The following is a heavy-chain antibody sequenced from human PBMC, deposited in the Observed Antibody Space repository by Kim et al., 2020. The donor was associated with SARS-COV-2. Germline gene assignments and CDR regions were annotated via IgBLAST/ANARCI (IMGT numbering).Heavy chain of an antibody. V-gene: IGHV3-7*01. J-gene: IGHJ3*02. CDR3: ARDAGGENFLTAYYDSLDI. CDR2: IKDDGSKS. Sequence: GGSLRLSCAASGFTFSNYWMTWVRQAPGKGLEWVANIKDDGSKSNYLDSVRGRFTISRDNAKNSLYLQMDSLRVDDTAVYYCARDAGGENFLTAYYDSLDIWGQGTMVTVSS. D-gene: IGHD3-9*01. CDR1: GFTFSNYW.